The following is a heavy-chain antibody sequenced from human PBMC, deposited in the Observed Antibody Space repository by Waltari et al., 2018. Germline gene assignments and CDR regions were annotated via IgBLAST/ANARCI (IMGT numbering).Heavy chain of an antibody. CDR3: ARGRDPIVVVPAARDYYYGMDV. V-gene: IGHV1-69*01. CDR2: IIPIFGTA. CDR1: GGTFSSYA. J-gene: IGHJ6*02. D-gene: IGHD2-2*01. Sequence: QVQLVQSGAEVKKPGSSVKVSCKASGGTFSSYAISWVRQAPGPGLEWMGGIIPIFGTANYAQKFQGRVTITADESTSTAYMELSSLRSEDTAVYYCARGRDPIVVVPAARDYYYGMDVWGQGTTVTVSS.